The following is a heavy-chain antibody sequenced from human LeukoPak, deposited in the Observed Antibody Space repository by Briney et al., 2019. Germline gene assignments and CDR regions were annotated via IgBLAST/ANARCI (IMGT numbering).Heavy chain of an antibody. J-gene: IGHJ4*02. Sequence: ASVKVSCKASGYTFTSYGISWVRQAPEQGLEWMGWISAYNGNTNYAQKLQGRVTMTTDTSTSTAYMELRSLRSDDTAVYYCARAPLSTGGSGSYYNDYWGQGTLVTVSS. CDR3: ARAPLSTGGSGSYYNDY. CDR1: GYTFTSYG. CDR2: ISAYNGNT. V-gene: IGHV1-18*01. D-gene: IGHD3-10*01.